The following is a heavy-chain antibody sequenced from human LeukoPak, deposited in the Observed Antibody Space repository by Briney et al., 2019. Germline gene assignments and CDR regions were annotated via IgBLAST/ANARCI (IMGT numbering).Heavy chain of an antibody. CDR2: IREDGSEE. CDR1: GFIFSNFW. V-gene: IGHV3-7*01. J-gene: IGHJ4*02. CDR3: ARVLYFRENSYAGPFDQ. D-gene: IGHD5-18*01. Sequence: GGSLRLSCEASGFIFSNFWMSWVRQAPGKGLEWVANIREDGSEEYYVDFVKGRFTISRDNDKNSLHLQMNSLRVEDTAVYYCARVLYFRENSYAGPFDQWGQGTLVTVSS.